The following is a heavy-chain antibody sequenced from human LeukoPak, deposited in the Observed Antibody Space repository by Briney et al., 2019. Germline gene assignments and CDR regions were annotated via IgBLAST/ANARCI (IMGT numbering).Heavy chain of an antibody. D-gene: IGHD3-16*01. Sequence: KSSETLSLTCAVYGGSFSGYYWSWIRQPPGKGLEWIGEINHSGSTNYNPSLKSRVTISVDTSKNQFSLKLSSVTAADTAVYYCARRAGGGGPSGDFDYWGQGTLVTVSS. J-gene: IGHJ4*02. V-gene: IGHV4-34*01. CDR1: GGSFSGYY. CDR3: ARRAGGGGPSGDFDY. CDR2: INHSGST.